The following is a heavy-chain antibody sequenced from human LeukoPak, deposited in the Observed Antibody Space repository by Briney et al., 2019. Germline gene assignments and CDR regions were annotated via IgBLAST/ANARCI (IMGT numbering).Heavy chain of an antibody. CDR2: MDHNRGDT. J-gene: IGHJ3*01. CDR3: VRSIVGPAGRGAFDV. D-gene: IGHD1-26*01. Sequence: ASLKVSCKASGYTFTGYYIRWVRQAPGQGLEWMGCMDHNRGDTNYAQTFKGRVTITRDTANNTGHMELSNLRSDDTAVYSCVRSIVGPAGRGAFDVGGQGTMDSVSS. V-gene: IGHV1-2*02. CDR1: GYTFTGYY.